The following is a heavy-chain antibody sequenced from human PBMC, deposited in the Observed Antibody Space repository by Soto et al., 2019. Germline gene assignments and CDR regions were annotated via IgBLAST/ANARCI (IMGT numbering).Heavy chain of an antibody. J-gene: IGHJ6*02. CDR3: ARENGHPGHNYAMDV. V-gene: IGHV3-11*01. CDR2: ISFSGDVT. Sequence: PGGSLRLSCAASGFSFSDSYMSWIRQAPGKGLGWVSYISFSGDVTRYSDSVEGRFTVSRDNAKKSLFLQMNSLRVEDTAVYYCARENGHPGHNYAMDVWGQGTTVTVSS. D-gene: IGHD2-8*01. CDR1: GFSFSDSY.